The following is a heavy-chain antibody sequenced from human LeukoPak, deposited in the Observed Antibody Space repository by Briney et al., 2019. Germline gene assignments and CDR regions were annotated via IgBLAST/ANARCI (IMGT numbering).Heavy chain of an antibody. D-gene: IGHD6-13*01. CDR3: ARHAKAYGSSCDY. Sequence: GESLQISCKGSGYSFTTYWISWVRQMPGKGLEWMGRIDPSDSYTNYSPSFQGHVTISADKSFSTAYLQWTSLKASDTAMYYCARHAKAYGSSCDYWGQGTLVTVSS. CDR2: IDPSDSYT. CDR1: GYSFTTYW. J-gene: IGHJ4*02. V-gene: IGHV5-10-1*01.